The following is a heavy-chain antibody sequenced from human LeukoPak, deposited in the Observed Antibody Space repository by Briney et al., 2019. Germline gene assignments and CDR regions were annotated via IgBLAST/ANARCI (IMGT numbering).Heavy chain of an antibody. CDR2: IYYSGST. V-gene: IGHV4-59*08. D-gene: IGHD5-18*01. CDR1: GGSISSYY. J-gene: IGHJ6*03. CDR3: ATTRGYSYGYGMDV. Sequence: SETLSLTCTVSGGSISSYYWSWIRQPPGKGLEWIGYIYYSGSTNYNPSLKSRVTISVDTSKNQFSLKLSSVTAADTAAYYCATTRGYSYGYGMDVWGKGTTVTVSS.